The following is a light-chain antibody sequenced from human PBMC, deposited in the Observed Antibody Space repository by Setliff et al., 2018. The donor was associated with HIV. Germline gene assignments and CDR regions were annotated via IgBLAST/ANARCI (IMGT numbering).Light chain of an antibody. CDR2: EVT. V-gene: IGLV2-23*02. CDR3: CSYAGSSTYV. Sequence: LAQPASVSGSPGQSITISCTGSSSDVGSYNLVSWYQQHPGKAPKLMIYEVTERPSGVSNRFSGSKSATTASLTISGLQAEDEADYYCCSYAGSSTYVFGTGTKVTVL. J-gene: IGLJ1*01. CDR1: SSDVGSYNL.